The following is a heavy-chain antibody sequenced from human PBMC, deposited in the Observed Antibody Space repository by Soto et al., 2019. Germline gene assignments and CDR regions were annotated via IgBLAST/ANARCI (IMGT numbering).Heavy chain of an antibody. CDR2: LSGIGGSS. Sequence: GGSLRLSCAASGFSFTNYAMSWVRQAPGKGLEWVSSLSGIGGSSYYADSVKGRFTISRDNPRNTLYLQMNSLRADDTAVYYCARDQDYNNNYYYYMDVWGKGTAVTVSS. J-gene: IGHJ6*03. V-gene: IGHV3-23*01. D-gene: IGHD4-4*01. CDR1: GFSFTNYA. CDR3: ARDQDYNNNYYYYMDV.